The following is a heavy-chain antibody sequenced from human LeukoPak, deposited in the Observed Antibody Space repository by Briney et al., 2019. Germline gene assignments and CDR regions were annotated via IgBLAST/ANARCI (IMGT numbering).Heavy chain of an antibody. CDR3: ARDGAPEYSSSWFYFDY. D-gene: IGHD6-13*01. J-gene: IGHJ4*02. CDR2: ISSSSSTI. CDR1: GFTFSNYN. Sequence: GGSLRLSCAGSGFTFSNYNMNWVRQTPGKGLEWVSSISSSSSTIYYADSVKGRFTISRDNAKNSLYLQMSSLRAEDTAVYYCARDGAPEYSSSWFYFDYWGQGTLVTVSS. V-gene: IGHV3-48*01.